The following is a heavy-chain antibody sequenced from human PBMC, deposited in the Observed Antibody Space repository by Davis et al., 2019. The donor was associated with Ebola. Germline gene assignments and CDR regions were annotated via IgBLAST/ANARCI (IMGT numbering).Heavy chain of an antibody. J-gene: IGHJ4*02. Sequence: GGSPRLSCAASGFTFDDYAMHWVRQAPGKGLEWVSGISWNSGSIGYADSVKGRFTISRDNAKNSLSLQMNSLRAEDTALYYCAKDISVEIWHLGEFDYWGQGTLVTVSS. CDR2: ISWNSGSI. D-gene: IGHD3-16*01. V-gene: IGHV3-9*01. CDR1: GFTFDDYA. CDR3: AKDISVEIWHLGEFDY.